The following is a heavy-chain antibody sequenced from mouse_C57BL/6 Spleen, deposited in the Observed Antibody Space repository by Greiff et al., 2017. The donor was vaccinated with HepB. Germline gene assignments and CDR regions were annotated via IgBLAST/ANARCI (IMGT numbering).Heavy chain of an antibody. J-gene: IGHJ4*01. CDR2: FYPGSGSI. V-gene: IGHV1-62-2*01. D-gene: IGHD2-4*01. Sequence: VKLQESGAELVKPGASVKLSCKASGYTFTEYTIHWVKQRSGQGLEWIGWFYPGSGSIKYNEKFKDKATLTADKSSSTVYMELSRLTSEDSAVYFCARHEVYDYHYYAMDYWGQGTSVTVSS. CDR3: ARHEVYDYHYYAMDY. CDR1: GYTFTEYT.